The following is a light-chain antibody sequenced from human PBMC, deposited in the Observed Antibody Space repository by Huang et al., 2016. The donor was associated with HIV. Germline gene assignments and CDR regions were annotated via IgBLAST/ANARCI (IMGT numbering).Light chain of an antibody. V-gene: IGKV1-5*03. CDR1: QGVGSW. J-gene: IGKJ2*01. Sequence: DIQMTQSPSTLSASVGDRVTITCRASQGVGSWLALFQQKPGNAPKLLIYQASSLESGVPSKCSGSGSGTEFTLTISSLQPDDFATYYCQQYNSYPYTFGQGTKLEIK. CDR2: QAS. CDR3: QQYNSYPYT.